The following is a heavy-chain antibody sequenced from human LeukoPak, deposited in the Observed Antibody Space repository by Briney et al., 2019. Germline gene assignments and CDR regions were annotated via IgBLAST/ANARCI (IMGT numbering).Heavy chain of an antibody. CDR2: ISGSGGST. Sequence: GGSLRLSCAASGFTFSSYGMSWVRQAPGKGLEWVSAISGSGGSTYYADSVKGRFTISRDNSKNTLYLQMNSLKTEDTAVYYCTTDYYDYVWGSYRPDYWGQGTLVTVSS. J-gene: IGHJ4*02. D-gene: IGHD3-16*02. CDR1: GFTFSSYG. V-gene: IGHV3-23*01. CDR3: TTDYYDYVWGSYRPDY.